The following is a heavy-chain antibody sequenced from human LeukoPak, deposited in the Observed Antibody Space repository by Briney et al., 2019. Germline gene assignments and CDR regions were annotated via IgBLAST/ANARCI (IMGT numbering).Heavy chain of an antibody. CDR2: INPNSGGT. Sequence: ASVKVSCKTSGYIFAHNGISWVRQAPGQGLEWMGRINPNSGGTNYAQKFQGRVTMTRDTSISTAYMELSRLRSDDTTAYYCARAHVLLWFGELSTAQNWFDPWGQGTLVTVSS. J-gene: IGHJ5*02. CDR3: ARAHVLLWFGELSTAQNWFDP. D-gene: IGHD3-10*01. CDR1: GYIFAHNG. V-gene: IGHV1-2*06.